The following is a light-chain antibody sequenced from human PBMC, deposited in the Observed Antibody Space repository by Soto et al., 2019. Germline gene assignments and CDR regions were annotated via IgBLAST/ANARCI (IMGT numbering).Light chain of an antibody. V-gene: IGKV3-11*01. CDR2: DAS. Sequence: EIVLTQSPATLSLSPGERATLSCRASQSVSRNLAWYQQKPGQAPRLLLYDASNSATGFPARFSGSGSGTDFTLTIRRLEPDYVAVYYCQQRSSWPITFGQGTRL. CDR1: QSVSRN. J-gene: IGKJ5*01. CDR3: QQRSSWPIT.